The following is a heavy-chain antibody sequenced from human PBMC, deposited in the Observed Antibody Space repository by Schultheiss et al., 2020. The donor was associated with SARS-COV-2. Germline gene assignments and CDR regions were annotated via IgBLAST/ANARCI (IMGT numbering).Heavy chain of an antibody. CDR3: ARRSGSYYLGAFDI. V-gene: IGHV1-18*01. D-gene: IGHD1-26*01. CDR1: GFAFTNFA. Sequence: ASVKVSCKTSGFAFTNFAISWVRQAPGQGLEWMGWISAYNGNTGYAQKFQGRVTITRDTSASTAYMELSSLRSEDTAVYYCARRSGSYYLGAFDIWGQGTMVTVSS. J-gene: IGHJ3*02. CDR2: ISAYNGNT.